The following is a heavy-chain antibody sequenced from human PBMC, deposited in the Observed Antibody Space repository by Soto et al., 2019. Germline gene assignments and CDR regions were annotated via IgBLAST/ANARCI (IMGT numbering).Heavy chain of an antibody. CDR1: GFTFSSYS. V-gene: IGHV3-21*01. CDR2: IGSSSSYK. J-gene: IGHJ6*02. Sequence: PGGSLRLSCAASGFTFSSYSMNWVRQAPEKGLEWVSSIGSSSSYKYYADSVKGRFTISRDNAKDSLYLQMNSLRAEDTAVYYCARVVDYYDPYYYYGMDVWGQGTTVTVSS. D-gene: IGHD3-22*01. CDR3: ARVVDYYDPYYYYGMDV.